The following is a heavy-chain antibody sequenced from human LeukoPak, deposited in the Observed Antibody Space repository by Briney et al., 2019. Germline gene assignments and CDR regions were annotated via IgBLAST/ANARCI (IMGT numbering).Heavy chain of an antibody. D-gene: IGHD3-22*01. CDR1: GFTFNNYA. V-gene: IGHV3-23*01. J-gene: IGHJ4*02. CDR2: ISGSGGSI. Sequence: GRSLRLSCAASGFTFNNYAMSWVRQAPGKGLEWVSAISGSGGSIYYADSVKVRFTISRDNSKNTLYLQMNSLRAEDTALYYCASLDYFDSSDYGDYWGQRTMGADSS. CDR3: ASLDYFDSSDYGDY.